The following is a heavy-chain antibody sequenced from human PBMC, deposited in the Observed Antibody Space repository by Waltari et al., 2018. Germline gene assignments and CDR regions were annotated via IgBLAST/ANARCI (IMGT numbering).Heavy chain of an antibody. V-gene: IGHV5-51*01. D-gene: IGHD6-19*01. CDR1: GYSFTSYW. CDR2: TYPGDSGT. Sequence: EVQLVQSGAEVKKPGESLKISCKGSGYSFTSYWIGWVRQMPGKGLEWMGVTYPGDSGTRYSPSFQGQVTISADKSISTAYLQWSSLKASDTAMYYCARLEHSGWYFAGYFDYWGQGTLVTVSS. CDR3: ARLEHSGWYFAGYFDY. J-gene: IGHJ4*02.